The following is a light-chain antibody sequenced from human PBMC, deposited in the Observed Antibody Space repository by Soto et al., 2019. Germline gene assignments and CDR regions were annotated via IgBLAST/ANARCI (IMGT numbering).Light chain of an antibody. Sequence: QSVLTQPPSASGTPGQRVTISCSGSSSNIGSNTVNWYQQLPGTAPKLLIYSNNQRPSGVPDRFSGSKSGTSASLAISGLQSEDEADYYCAAWDESLNVVFGGGTMLTVL. J-gene: IGLJ2*01. CDR3: AAWDESLNVV. V-gene: IGLV1-44*01. CDR2: SNN. CDR1: SSNIGSNT.